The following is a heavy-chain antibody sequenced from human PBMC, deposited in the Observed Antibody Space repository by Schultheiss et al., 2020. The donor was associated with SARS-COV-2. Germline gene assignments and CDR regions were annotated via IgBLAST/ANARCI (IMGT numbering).Heavy chain of an antibody. J-gene: IGHJ5*02. CDR2: IYPYDSDT. CDR3: ARSYSTSRGWFDP. Sequence: GESLKISCKCSGYSLSTYWIGWVRQMPGKGLEWMGIIYPYDSDTRYSPSFQGQVTISADKSISTAYLQWNSLKASDTAMYYCARSYSTSRGWFDPWGQGTLVTVSS. V-gene: IGHV5-51*01. D-gene: IGHD6-6*01. CDR1: GYSLSTYW.